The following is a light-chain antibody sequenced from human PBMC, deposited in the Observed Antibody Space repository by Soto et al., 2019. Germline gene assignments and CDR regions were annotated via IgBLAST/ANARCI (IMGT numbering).Light chain of an antibody. V-gene: IGLV2-14*01. CDR3: SSYTSSSTLVV. CDR2: DVS. CDR1: SSDVGGYNY. Sequence: QSVLTQPASVSGSPGQSITISCTGTSSDVGGYNYVSWYQQHPGKAPKLMIYDVSNRSSGVSKRFSGSKSGNTASLTISGLQAEDEADYYCSSYTSSSTLVVFGGGTKLTLL. J-gene: IGLJ2*01.